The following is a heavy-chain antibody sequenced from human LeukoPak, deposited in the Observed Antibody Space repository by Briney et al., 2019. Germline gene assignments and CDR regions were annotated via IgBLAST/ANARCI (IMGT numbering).Heavy chain of an antibody. Sequence: GGSLRLSCAASGLTFSNYAMTWVRQAPGKGLEWVAVISYDGSNKYYADSVKGRFTISRDNSKNTLYLQMNSPRAEDTAVYYCAKTGYSSGWYPYYYYYGMDVWGQGTTVTVSS. CDR2: ISYDGSNK. D-gene: IGHD6-19*01. V-gene: IGHV3-30*18. J-gene: IGHJ6*02. CDR1: GLTFSNYA. CDR3: AKTGYSSGWYPYYYYYGMDV.